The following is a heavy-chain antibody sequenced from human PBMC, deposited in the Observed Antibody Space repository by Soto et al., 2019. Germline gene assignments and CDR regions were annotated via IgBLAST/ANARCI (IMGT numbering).Heavy chain of an antibody. J-gene: IGHJ4*02. CDR3: ARVVPHYDILTGYPLYYFDY. V-gene: IGHV1-8*01. D-gene: IGHD3-9*01. CDR2: MNPNSGNT. Sequence: ASVKVSCKASGYTFTSYDINWVRQATGQGLEWMGWMNPNSGNTGYAQKFQGRVTMTRNTSISTAYMELSSLRSEDTAVYYCARVVPHYDILTGYPLYYFDYWGQGTLVTVSS. CDR1: GYTFTSYD.